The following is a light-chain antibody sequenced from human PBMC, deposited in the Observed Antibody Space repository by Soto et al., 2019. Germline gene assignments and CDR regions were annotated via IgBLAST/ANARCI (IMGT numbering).Light chain of an antibody. CDR2: GNK. V-gene: IGLV1-40*01. Sequence: QSVLTQPPSVSGAPGQSVTISCTGSSSNIGAGYDVHWYQQRPGTAPKLLIYGNKNRPSGVPDRFSGSKSGTSAPLAITGLQAEDEADYYCQSYDSSLSVSYVFGTGTKLTVL. CDR1: SSNIGAGYD. CDR3: QSYDSSLSVSYV. J-gene: IGLJ1*01.